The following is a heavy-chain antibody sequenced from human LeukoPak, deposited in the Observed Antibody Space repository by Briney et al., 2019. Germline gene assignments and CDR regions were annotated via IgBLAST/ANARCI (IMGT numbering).Heavy chain of an antibody. CDR3: ARSGYCSSTSCYPLDAFDI. D-gene: IGHD2-2*01. CDR1: GFTFNTYE. Sequence: GGSLRLSCAASGFTFNTYEMNWVRQAPGKGLEWVSYISSSGTTIHYADSVKGRFTVSRDNAKNSLYLQMNSLRAEDTAVYYCARSGYCSSTSCYPLDAFDIWGQGTMVTVSS. V-gene: IGHV3-48*03. CDR2: ISSSGTTI. J-gene: IGHJ3*02.